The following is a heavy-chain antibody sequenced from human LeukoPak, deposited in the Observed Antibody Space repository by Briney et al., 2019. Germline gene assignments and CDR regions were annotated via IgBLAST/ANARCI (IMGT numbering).Heavy chain of an antibody. CDR2: ISSSSSYI. Sequence: GGSLRLSCAASGFTFSSYSMNWVRQAPGKGLEWVSSISSSSSYIYYADSVKGRFTISRDNAKNSLYLQMNSLRAEDTAVYYCARGRGFTVVTHFDYWGQGTLVTVSS. J-gene: IGHJ4*02. CDR3: ARGRGFTVVTHFDY. D-gene: IGHD4-23*01. CDR1: GFTFSSYS. V-gene: IGHV3-21*01.